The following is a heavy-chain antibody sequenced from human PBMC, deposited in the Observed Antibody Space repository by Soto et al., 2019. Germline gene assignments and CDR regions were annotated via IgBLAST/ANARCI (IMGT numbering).Heavy chain of an antibody. CDR1: GGSFSGYY. CDR2: INHSGST. Sequence: PSETLSLSCAVYGGSFSGYYWSWIRQPPGKGLEWIGEINHSGSTNYNPSLKSRVTISVDTSKNQFSLKLSSVTAADTAVYYCARALVGYYDFWSGYLGWFDPWGQGTLVTVSS. CDR3: ARALVGYYDFWSGYLGWFDP. D-gene: IGHD3-3*01. J-gene: IGHJ5*02. V-gene: IGHV4-34*01.